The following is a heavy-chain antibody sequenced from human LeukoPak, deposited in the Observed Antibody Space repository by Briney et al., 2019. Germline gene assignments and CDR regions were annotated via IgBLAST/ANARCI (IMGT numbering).Heavy chain of an antibody. J-gene: IGHJ5*02. CDR3: ARTKMATTNWFDP. CDR2: ISSSSSCI. Sequence: GGSLRLSCAASGFTFSSYSMNWVRQAPGKGLEWVSSISSSSSCIYYADSVKGRFTISRDNAKNSLYLQMKSLRDEDTAVYYCARTKMATTNWFDPWGQGTLVTVPS. D-gene: IGHD5-24*01. CDR1: GFTFSSYS. V-gene: IGHV3-21*01.